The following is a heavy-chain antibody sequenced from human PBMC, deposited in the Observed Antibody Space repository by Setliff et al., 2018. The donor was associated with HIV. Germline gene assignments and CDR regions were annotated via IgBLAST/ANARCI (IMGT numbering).Heavy chain of an antibody. D-gene: IGHD2-21*01. Sequence: PGGSLRLSCAASGFAFSSYGMHWVRQAPGKGLEWVAFIRYDDTYKYYADSVKGRFTISRDNAMNSLYLQMSSLRVEDTAVYYCVRDLMWAFDIWGQGTMVTVSS. CDR1: GFAFSSYG. CDR2: IRYDDTYK. CDR3: VRDLMWAFDI. J-gene: IGHJ3*02. V-gene: IGHV3-30*02.